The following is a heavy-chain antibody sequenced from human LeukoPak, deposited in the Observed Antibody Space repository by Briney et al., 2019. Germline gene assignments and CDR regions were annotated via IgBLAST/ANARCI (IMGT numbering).Heavy chain of an antibody. D-gene: IGHD4-17*01. CDR1: GFTFSSYS. Sequence: GGSLRLSCAASGFTFSSYSMNWVRQAPGKGLEWVSSISSSSSYIYYADSVKGRFTISRDNAKNSLYLQMNSLRAENTAVYYCARHWDYGVDYWGQGTLVTVSS. J-gene: IGHJ4*02. CDR2: ISSSSSYI. CDR3: ARHWDYGVDY. V-gene: IGHV3-21*01.